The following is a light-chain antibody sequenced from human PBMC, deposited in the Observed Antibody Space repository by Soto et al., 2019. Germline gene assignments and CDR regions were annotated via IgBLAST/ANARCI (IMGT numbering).Light chain of an antibody. J-gene: IGKJ4*01. CDR1: QSLSSSC. CDR2: DAS. V-gene: IGKV3-20*01. CDR3: QQCGGAPLT. Sequence: IVLTQSPGPLSLSPGERAALSCRASQSLSSSCLAWYQQRPGQAPRLLIYDASTRATGIPDRFSGSGSGTDFTLTISRLEPEDFAVYFCQQCGGAPLTFGGGTKVQIK.